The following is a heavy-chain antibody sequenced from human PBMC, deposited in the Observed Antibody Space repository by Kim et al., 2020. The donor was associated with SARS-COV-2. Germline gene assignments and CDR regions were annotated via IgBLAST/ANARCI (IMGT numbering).Heavy chain of an antibody. Sequence: SETLSLTCTVSGGLVGSYFWSWMRQPPGKGLEWIGFIYSSGSTSYNPSLKSRVAISLDTPRNQFSLRLSSVTAADTAIYYCARVTSGWYDVDFWRQGTLVPVSS. D-gene: IGHD6-19*01. V-gene: IGHV4-59*02. CDR2: IYSSGST. CDR3: ARVTSGWYDVDF. CDR1: GGLVGSYF. J-gene: IGHJ4*02.